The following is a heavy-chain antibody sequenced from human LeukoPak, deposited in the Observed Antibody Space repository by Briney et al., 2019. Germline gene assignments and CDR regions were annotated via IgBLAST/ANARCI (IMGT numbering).Heavy chain of an antibody. D-gene: IGHD6-6*01. CDR2: ISSRSNYT. J-gene: IGHJ4*02. Sequence: PGGSLRLSCAASVFTFSDDYMSWLRQAPGKGLEWVSYISSRSNYTNYADSVKGRFTISRDNAKHSLYLQMNSLRAEDTAVYYCARGEEYSSSSGPVDYWGQGTLVTVSS. CDR1: VFTFSDDY. CDR3: ARGEEYSSSSGPVDY. V-gene: IGHV3-11*06.